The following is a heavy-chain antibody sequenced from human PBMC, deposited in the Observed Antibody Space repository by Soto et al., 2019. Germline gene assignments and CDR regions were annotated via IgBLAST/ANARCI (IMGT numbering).Heavy chain of an antibody. J-gene: IGHJ4*02. CDR3: ARRYYFGSITYSPFDH. Sequence: PGESLKISCKGSGYTFTSYWIGWVRLMPRKVLEWMGIIYPGVSDTRYSPSFQAQVTISADKPISTAHLQWSSLKDSDTAKYYCARRYYFGSITYSPFDHWAQGTRVTVYS. CDR2: IYPGVSDT. D-gene: IGHD3-22*01. CDR1: GYTFTSYW. V-gene: IGHV5-51*04.